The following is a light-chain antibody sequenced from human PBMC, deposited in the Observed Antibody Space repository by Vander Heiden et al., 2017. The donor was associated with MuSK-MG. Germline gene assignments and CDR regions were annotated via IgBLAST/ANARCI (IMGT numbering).Light chain of an antibody. V-gene: IGLV1-44*01. J-gene: IGLJ1*01. CDR1: SSNTGTNS. CDR3: AVWDDSLNAYV. CDR2: MNR. Sequence: SLLPQLPSASAPPAPRVPVSCSGRSSNTGTNSVNCDQHVPGTAANLLIDMNRHRPSGVPDRFSASKSGTSAALAISGLHADDEADYYCAVWDDSLNAYVFGTGSKVTVL.